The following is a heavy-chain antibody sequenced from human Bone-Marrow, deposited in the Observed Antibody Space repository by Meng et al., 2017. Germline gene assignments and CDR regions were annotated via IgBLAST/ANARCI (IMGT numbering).Heavy chain of an antibody. CDR3: AREASPEYYFDY. V-gene: IGHV4-31*01. D-gene: IGHD1-14*01. CDR2: IYYSGST. Sequence: QVTLQGAGPGLVKPSQTLSLTCTVSGGSSSSGGYYWSWIRQHPGKGLEWIGYIYYSGSTYYNPSLKSLVTISVDTSKNQFSLKLSSVTAADTAVYYCAREASPEYYFDYWGQGTLVTVSS. CDR1: GGSSSSGGYY. J-gene: IGHJ4*02.